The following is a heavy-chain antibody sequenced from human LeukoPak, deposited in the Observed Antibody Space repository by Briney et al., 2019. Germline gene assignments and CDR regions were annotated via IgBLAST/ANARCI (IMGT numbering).Heavy chain of an antibody. CDR3: AKEVVVPAAIRYYYYYYYMDV. V-gene: IGHV3-23*01. Sequence: PGGSLRLSCAASGFTFSSYAMSWVRQAPGKGLEWVSAISGSGGSTYYADSVKGRFTISRDNSKNRLYLQMNSLRAEDTAVYYCAKEVVVPAAIRYYYYYYYMDVWGKGTTVTVSS. CDR2: ISGSGGST. CDR1: GFTFSSYA. D-gene: IGHD2-2*01. J-gene: IGHJ6*03.